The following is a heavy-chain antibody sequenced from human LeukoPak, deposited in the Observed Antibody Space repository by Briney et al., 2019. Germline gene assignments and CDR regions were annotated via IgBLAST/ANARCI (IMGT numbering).Heavy chain of an antibody. V-gene: IGHV3-23*01. J-gene: IGHJ4*02. D-gene: IGHD2-2*01. CDR1: GFTFSSYA. CDR3: ARPASGGLSEDY. CDR2: IIGSGSST. Sequence: GGSLRLSCAASGFTFSSYAMSWVRQAPGKGLEWVSAIIGSGSSTYYADSVKGRFTISRDNSKNTLFLQMNSLRAEDTAVYYCARPASGGLSEDYWGQGTLVTVSS.